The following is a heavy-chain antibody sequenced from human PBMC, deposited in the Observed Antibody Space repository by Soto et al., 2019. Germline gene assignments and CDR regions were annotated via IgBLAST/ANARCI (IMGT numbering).Heavy chain of an antibody. CDR1: GFTFRNHA. CDR3: ARDQGVVIIKDH. CDR2: IWHDGTSK. J-gene: IGHJ4*02. D-gene: IGHD6-6*01. V-gene: IGHV3-33*08. Sequence: WGSLRLSCAASGFTFRNHAMHFVRQAPGKGLEWVGLIWHDGTSKYYADSVKGRFTISRDNSKNTLYLEMNSLRVEDTAIYYCARDQGVVIIKDHWGQGTLVTVSS.